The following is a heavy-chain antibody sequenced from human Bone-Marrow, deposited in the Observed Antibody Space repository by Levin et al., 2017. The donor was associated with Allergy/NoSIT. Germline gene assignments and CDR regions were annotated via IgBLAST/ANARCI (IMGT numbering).Heavy chain of an antibody. Sequence: AGGSLRLSCAASGFTFNSYGMHWVRRAPGKGLEWVALISYDGSNQYYAESVKGRFTISRDNSKNTLYLQMNSLRAEDTAVYYCAKAYNKITLGGVIVPIDSWGQGSLVIVSS. CDR1: GFTFNSYG. V-gene: IGHV3-30*18. D-gene: IGHD3-16*02. J-gene: IGHJ4*02. CDR2: ISYDGSNQ. CDR3: AKAYNKITLGGVIVPIDS.